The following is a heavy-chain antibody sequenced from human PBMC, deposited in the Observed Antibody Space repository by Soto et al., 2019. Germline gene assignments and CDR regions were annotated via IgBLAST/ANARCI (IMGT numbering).Heavy chain of an antibody. V-gene: IGHV4-34*01. CDR2: IKHSGST. D-gene: IGHD2-8*02. J-gene: IGHJ4*02. CDR1: GGSFSGYY. Sequence: QVQLQQWGAGLLKPSETLSLTCAVYGGSFSGYYWTWIRQPPGTGLEWIGEIKHSGSTNYNPSLKSRVTMSVDTSKNQFYLQLTSVTAADTAAYYCARDKITGLFDYWGQGTLVTVSS. CDR3: ARDKITGLFDY.